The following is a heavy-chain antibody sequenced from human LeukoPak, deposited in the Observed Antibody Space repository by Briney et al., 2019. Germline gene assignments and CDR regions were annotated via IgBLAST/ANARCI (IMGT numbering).Heavy chain of an antibody. J-gene: IGHJ4*02. Sequence: GGSLRLSCEVSGFTFDNNDMHWVRQSTGKGLEWVSAIGSAGYTYYAESVRGRFTITRDTAKQSLYLQMSSLRVEDTAVYHCVRQPDSARYGFDYWGRGTQVTVSS. CDR3: VRQPDSARYGFDY. CDR1: GFTFDNND. D-gene: IGHD1-14*01. V-gene: IGHV3-13*01. CDR2: IGSAGYT.